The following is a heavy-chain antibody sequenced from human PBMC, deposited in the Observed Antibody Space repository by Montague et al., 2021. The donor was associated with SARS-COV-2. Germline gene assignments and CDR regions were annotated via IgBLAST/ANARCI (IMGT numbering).Heavy chain of an antibody. V-gene: IGHV4-34*01. D-gene: IGHD2-8*01. CDR1: YGSFSAYY. CDR2: INHSGNT. Sequence: SETLSLTCTVYYGSFSAYYWSRIRPAPGTGLEWTGEINHSGNTISNPSPKSRVTMSVDTSKNQFSLHLTSVSAADTAVYYCARGGSFCFDDVCYLPRSGFDSGGKGTLVTVAA. CDR3: ARGGSFCFDDVCYLPRSGFDS. J-gene: IGHJ5*01.